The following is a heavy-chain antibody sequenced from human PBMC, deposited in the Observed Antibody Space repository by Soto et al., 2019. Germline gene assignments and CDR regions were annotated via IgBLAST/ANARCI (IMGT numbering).Heavy chain of an antibody. CDR3: ARARATRDYALDY. D-gene: IGHD4-17*01. Sequence: LRLSCAASGFTFSSYGMHWVRQAPGKGLEWVAVIWYDGSNKYYADSVKGRFTISRDNSKNTLYLQMNSLRAEDTAVYYCARARATRDYALDYWGQGTLVTVSS. J-gene: IGHJ4*02. CDR2: IWYDGSNK. CDR1: GFTFSSYG. V-gene: IGHV3-33*01.